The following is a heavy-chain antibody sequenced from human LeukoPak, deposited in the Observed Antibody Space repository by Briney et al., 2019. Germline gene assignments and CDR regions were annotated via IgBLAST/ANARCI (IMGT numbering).Heavy chain of an antibody. D-gene: IGHD5-12*01. CDR3: AKNTRVYRGYGFYAFDF. Sequence: GGSLTLSCSASGFTFSSYAMGWVRQAPGEGLEWVSAISGSVGSTYYPDSVKGRLPTSRNNSKNTMYLQMNSLRAEDTAVYYCAKNTRVYRGYGFYAFDFCGQGKMVTVS. J-gene: IGHJ3*01. CDR1: GFTFSSYA. V-gene: IGHV3-23*01. CDR2: ISGSVGST.